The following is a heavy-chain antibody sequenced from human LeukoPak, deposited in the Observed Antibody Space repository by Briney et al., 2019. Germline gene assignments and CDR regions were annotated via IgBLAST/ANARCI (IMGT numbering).Heavy chain of an antibody. D-gene: IGHD3-3*01. J-gene: IGHJ4*02. V-gene: IGHV3-30*02. CDR2: IRYDGSNK. Sequence: GGSLRLSCAASGFTFSSYGMHWVRQAPGKGLEWVAFIRYDGSNKYYADSVKGRFTISRDNSKNTLYLQMNSLRAEDTAVYYCAKDRNDFWSGWDLDYWGQGTLVTVSS. CDR1: GFTFSSYG. CDR3: AKDRNDFWSGWDLDY.